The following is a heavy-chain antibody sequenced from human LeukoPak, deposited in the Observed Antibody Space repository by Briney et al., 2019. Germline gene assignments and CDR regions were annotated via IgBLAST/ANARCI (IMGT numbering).Heavy chain of an antibody. CDR2: ISGSGANT. Sequence: AGGSLRLSCAASGFTFSTYAMSWVRQAPGKRLEWVSTISGSGANTYYAHSVRGRFTISRDNSKNTLYLHMNSLRDEDTAVYYCAKERAGYNNPYYFDFWGQGTLVTVSS. D-gene: IGHD3-9*01. CDR3: AKERAGYNNPYYFDF. J-gene: IGHJ4*02. CDR1: GFTFSTYA. V-gene: IGHV3-23*01.